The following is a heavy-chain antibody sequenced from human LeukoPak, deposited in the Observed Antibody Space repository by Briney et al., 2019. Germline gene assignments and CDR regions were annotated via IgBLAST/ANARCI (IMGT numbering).Heavy chain of an antibody. CDR1: GFTVSSNY. J-gene: IGHJ6*03. CDR2: IYSGGST. CDR3: VGYGSGSYYNYYMDV. D-gene: IGHD3-10*01. Sequence: GGSLRLSCAASGFTVSSNYMSWVRQAPGKGLEWVSVIYSGGSTYYADSVKGRFTISRDNSKNTLYLQMSSLRAEDTAVYYCVGYGSGSYYNYYMDVWGKGTTVTVSS. V-gene: IGHV3-53*05.